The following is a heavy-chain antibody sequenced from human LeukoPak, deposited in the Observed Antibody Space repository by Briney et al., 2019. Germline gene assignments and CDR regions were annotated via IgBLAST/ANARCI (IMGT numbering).Heavy chain of an antibody. D-gene: IGHD3-10*01. CDR1: GGSISSYY. CDR2: IYYSGST. V-gene: IGHV4-59*01. Sequence: SETLSLTCTASGGSISSYYWSWIRQPPGKGLEWIGYIYYSGSTNYNPSLKSRVTISVDTSKNQFSLKLSSVTAADTAVYYCARGSKFLYYGSGSYFAYWGQGTLVTVSS. J-gene: IGHJ4*02. CDR3: ARGSKFLYYGSGSYFAY.